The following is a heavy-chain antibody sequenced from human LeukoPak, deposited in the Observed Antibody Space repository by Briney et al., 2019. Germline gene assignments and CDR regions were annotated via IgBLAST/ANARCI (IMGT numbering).Heavy chain of an antibody. Sequence: PGGSLRLSCAASGFTLSTYEMSWVRQAPGKGLEWVSYINRDGGIIYYADSVRGRFTISRDTAKNSLDLQMNSLRDEDTAIYYCARRDHIAGRLDYWGQGTLVTVSS. CDR2: INRDGGII. V-gene: IGHV3-48*03. CDR1: GFTLSTYE. D-gene: IGHD6-6*01. J-gene: IGHJ4*02. CDR3: ARRDHIAGRLDY.